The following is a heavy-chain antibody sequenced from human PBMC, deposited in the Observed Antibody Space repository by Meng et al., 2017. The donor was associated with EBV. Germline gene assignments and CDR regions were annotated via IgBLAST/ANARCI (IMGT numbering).Heavy chain of an antibody. CDR3: AHRRDEYSSSWYGWFDP. D-gene: IGHD6-13*01. CDR1: GFSLSTSGVG. V-gene: IGHV2-5*02. Sequence: QITLKESGHPLVKPTQTLTLTCTFAGFSLSTSGVGVGWIRQPPGKALEWLALIYWDDDKRYSPSLKSRLTITKDTSKNQVVLTMTNMDPVDTATYYCAHRRDEYSSSWYGWFDPWGQGTLVTVSS. J-gene: IGHJ5*02. CDR2: IYWDDDK.